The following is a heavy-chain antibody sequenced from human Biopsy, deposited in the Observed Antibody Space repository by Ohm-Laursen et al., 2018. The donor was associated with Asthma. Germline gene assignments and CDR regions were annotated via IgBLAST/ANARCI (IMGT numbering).Heavy chain of an antibody. Sequence: SSVKVSCKASGYNFISFAIHWVRQAPGQRLEWMGWVNTGNGDTKYSQKFQGRVTITRDTSASTAYMELRSLRSEDTATYHCARTYYDFLTGQVKDVFGVWGQGTMVTVSS. V-gene: IGHV1-3*04. CDR3: ARTYYDFLTGQVKDVFGV. CDR2: VNTGNGDT. J-gene: IGHJ3*01. CDR1: GYNFISFA. D-gene: IGHD3-9*01.